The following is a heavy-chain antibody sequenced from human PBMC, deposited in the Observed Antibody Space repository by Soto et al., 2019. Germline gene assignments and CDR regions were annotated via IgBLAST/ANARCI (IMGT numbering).Heavy chain of an antibody. CDR3: ARRHSSSWFSDL. D-gene: IGHD6-13*01. CDR2: VYYSGNT. Sequence: QLQLQESGPGLVKPSETLSLTCTVSGGSISNSGYYWGWIRQPPGKGLEWIGSVYYSGNTFYNPSPKSRVTISVDTSNNQFSLKVNSVTAADTAVYYCARRHSSSWFSDLWGQGILVTVSS. J-gene: IGHJ5*02. CDR1: GGSISNSGYY. V-gene: IGHV4-39*01.